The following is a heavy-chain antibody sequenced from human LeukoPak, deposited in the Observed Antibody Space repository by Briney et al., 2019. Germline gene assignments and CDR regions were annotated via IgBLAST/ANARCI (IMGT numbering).Heavy chain of an antibody. D-gene: IGHD3-22*01. J-gene: IGHJ1*01. CDR1: GFTFRTSE. CDR2: INDNGRPI. Sequence: PGGSLRLSCVASGFTFRTSEMYWVRQAPGKGLEGISYINDNGRPINYADSVKGRFTISRDNANDSLYLQMNSLRAEDTAVYYCAKEGPNYDSSGYYSGYFQHWGQGTLVTVSS. CDR3: AKEGPNYDSSGYYSGYFQH. V-gene: IGHV3-48*03.